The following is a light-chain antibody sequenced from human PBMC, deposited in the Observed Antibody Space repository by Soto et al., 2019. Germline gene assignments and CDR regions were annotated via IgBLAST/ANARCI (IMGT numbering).Light chain of an antibody. CDR2: AAS. V-gene: IGKV1-8*01. J-gene: IGKJ4*01. CDR3: QQYYSYPPFT. CDR1: QGISSY. Sequence: AIRMTQSPSSLSASTGDRVTITCRASQGISSYLAWYQQKPGKAPKLLIYAASTLQSGVPSRFSGSGSGTYFTLTISCLQSEDFATYYCQQYYSYPPFTFGGGTKVEIK.